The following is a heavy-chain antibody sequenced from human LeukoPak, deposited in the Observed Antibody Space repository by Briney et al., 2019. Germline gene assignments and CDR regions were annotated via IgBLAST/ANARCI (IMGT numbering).Heavy chain of an antibody. J-gene: IGHJ6*02. V-gene: IGHV3-30*18. Sequence: GGSLRLSCAASGFTFSSYGMHWVRQAPGKGLEWVAVISYDGSNKYYADSVKGRFTISRDNSKNTLYLQMNSLRAEDTAVYYCAKPLIDDVYGMDVWGQGTTVTVSS. CDR2: ISYDGSNK. CDR1: GFTFSSYG. D-gene: IGHD1-1*01. CDR3: AKPLIDDVYGMDV.